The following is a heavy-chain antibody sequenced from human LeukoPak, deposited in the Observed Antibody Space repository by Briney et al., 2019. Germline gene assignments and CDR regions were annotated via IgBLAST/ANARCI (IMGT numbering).Heavy chain of an antibody. Sequence: SVKVSCKASGGTFTSYAISWGGQAPGQGLEGKGGINSIFCTANHSQNFQSRVTITTDDSTSTAYMELRSLISEDTAVYYCATSIYGSARTYYYYYYMDVWGKGTTVTVSS. CDR3: ATSIYGSARTYYYYYYMDV. CDR2: INSIFCTA. CDR1: GGTFTSYA. J-gene: IGHJ6*03. V-gene: IGHV1-69*05. D-gene: IGHD3-10*01.